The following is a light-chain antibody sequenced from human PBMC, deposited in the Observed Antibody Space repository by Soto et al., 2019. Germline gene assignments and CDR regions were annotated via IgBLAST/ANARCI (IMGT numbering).Light chain of an antibody. J-gene: IGLJ2*01. Sequence: QSVLTQPASVSGSPGQSITFSCTGTSSDVGGYDYVSWYQKHPGKAPKLMIYEVTNRPSGVSNHFSGSKSGNTASLTISGLQAEDEADYYCSSYTTTGTVVFGGGTKLTVL. V-gene: IGLV2-14*01. CDR2: EVT. CDR3: SSYTTTGTVV. CDR1: SSDVGGYDY.